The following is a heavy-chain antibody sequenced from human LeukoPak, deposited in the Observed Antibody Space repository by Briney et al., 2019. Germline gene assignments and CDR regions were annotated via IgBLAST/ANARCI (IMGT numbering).Heavy chain of an antibody. CDR1: GYTFTSYY. J-gene: IGHJ4*02. Sequence: APVKVSCKASGYTFTSYYMHWVRQAPGQGLEWMGIINPIIGSTTYAQKFQGRVTMTRDTSTSTVYMELNSLRSEDTAVYYCAREPEQQLTFDYWGQGTLVTVSS. V-gene: IGHV1-46*01. D-gene: IGHD6-13*01. CDR3: AREPEQQLTFDY. CDR2: INPIIGST.